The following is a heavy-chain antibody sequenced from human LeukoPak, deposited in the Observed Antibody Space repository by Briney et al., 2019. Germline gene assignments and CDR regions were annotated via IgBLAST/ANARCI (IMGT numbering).Heavy chain of an antibody. Sequence: PSETLPLTCTVSGGSISRSNYCWGWIRQPPGQGLEYIGSIYYDGSVYYNPSLKSRVTISVDTSKNQFSLKLSSVTAADTAVYYCAREKLGFDPWGQGTLVTVSS. D-gene: IGHD3-10*01. CDR3: AREKLGFDP. CDR1: GGSISRSNYC. J-gene: IGHJ5*02. CDR2: IYYDGSV. V-gene: IGHV4-39*07.